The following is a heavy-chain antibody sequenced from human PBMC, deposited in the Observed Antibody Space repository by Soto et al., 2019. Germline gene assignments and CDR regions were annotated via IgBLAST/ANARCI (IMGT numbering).Heavy chain of an antibody. V-gene: IGHV3-23*01. CDR2: ISGSAGDT. CDR1: GFTFSDYA. Sequence: SLRLSCVASGFTFSDYAMTLVRQAPGKGMEWVSTISGSAGDTFYADSVKGRFTISRDNSKRTLYLEMHSLRAEDTAVYYCAKGDQERQWVFCQNWGQGTPVTVSS. D-gene: IGHD2-8*01. CDR3: AKGDQERQWVFCQN. J-gene: IGHJ4*02.